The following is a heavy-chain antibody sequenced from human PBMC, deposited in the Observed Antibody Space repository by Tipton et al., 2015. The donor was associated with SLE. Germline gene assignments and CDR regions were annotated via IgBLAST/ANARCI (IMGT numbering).Heavy chain of an antibody. CDR2: IWHSGST. Sequence: GLVKPSGTLSLSCTVSGGSIGSPNWWSWVRQPPGKGLEWIGEIWHSGSTNYNPSLKSRVTITIDQSKNQFSLKLNSVTAADTAVYYCARLQWLIPGMPKTDNWFDPWGQGTLVTVSS. D-gene: IGHD6-19*01. J-gene: IGHJ5*02. CDR1: GGSIGSPNW. CDR3: ARLQWLIPGMPKTDNWFDP. V-gene: IGHV4-4*02.